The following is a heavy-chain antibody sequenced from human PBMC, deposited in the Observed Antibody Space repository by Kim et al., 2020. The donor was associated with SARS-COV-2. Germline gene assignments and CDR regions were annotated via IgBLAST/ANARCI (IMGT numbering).Heavy chain of an antibody. J-gene: IGHJ3*02. CDR2: IYYSGST. Sequence: SETLSLTCTVSGGSISSYYWSWIRQPPGKGLEWIGYIYYSGSTNYNPSPKSRVTISVDTSKNQFSLQLISVTAADTAVYYCARESHYCSSTCCLFTGAFDIWGQGTMVTVSS. CDR3: ARESHYCSSTCCLFTGAFDI. D-gene: IGHD2-2*01. V-gene: IGHV4-59*01. CDR1: GGSISSYY.